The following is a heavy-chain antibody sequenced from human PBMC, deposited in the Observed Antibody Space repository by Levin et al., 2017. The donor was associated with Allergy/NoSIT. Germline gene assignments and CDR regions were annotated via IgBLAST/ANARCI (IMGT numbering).Heavy chain of an antibody. CDR1: GFSFSKAW. Sequence: SCAASGFSFSKAWMSWVRQAPGKGLEWVGRIKRKSDGGTTDYAAPVKGRFTISRDDSKNTLYLQMNSLKTEDTAVYYCTTGNSVPDPDYWGQGTLVTVSS. J-gene: IGHJ4*02. D-gene: IGHD6-19*01. V-gene: IGHV3-15*01. CDR3: TTGNSVPDPDY. CDR2: IKRKSDGGTT.